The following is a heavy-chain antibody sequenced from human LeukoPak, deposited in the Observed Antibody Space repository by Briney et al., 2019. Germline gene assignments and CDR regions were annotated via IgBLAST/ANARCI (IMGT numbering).Heavy chain of an antibody. V-gene: IGHV3-23*01. D-gene: IGHD2-2*01. CDR2: ISVDGESK. CDR3: AKDRACSSTGYYVFAN. CDR1: GLPLRNYA. Sequence: PGGSLRLFYAAWGLPLRNYAMTGIRQAPAKGRQWVSVISVDGESKYYADSVRGRFTISRDNSKNTMYLQMNNLRAEDTAIYYCAKDRACSSTGYYVFANLGQGTLVTVSS. J-gene: IGHJ4*02.